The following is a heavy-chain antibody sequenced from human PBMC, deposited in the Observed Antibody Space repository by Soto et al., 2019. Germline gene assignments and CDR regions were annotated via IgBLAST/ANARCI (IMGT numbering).Heavy chain of an antibody. J-gene: IGHJ4*02. Sequence: SETLSLTCTVSGGSIYRSGYYWGWIRQPPGRGLGGIGNIDYNGVTYSNPSLKSRVTISRDTSKNQFSLKLTSVTAADTALYYCGKVLVGATGHTDSDSWGPGTLVTAPQ. V-gene: IGHV4-39*01. CDR3: GKVLVGATGHTDSDS. D-gene: IGHD2-15*01. CDR1: GGSIYRSGYY. CDR2: IDYNGVT.